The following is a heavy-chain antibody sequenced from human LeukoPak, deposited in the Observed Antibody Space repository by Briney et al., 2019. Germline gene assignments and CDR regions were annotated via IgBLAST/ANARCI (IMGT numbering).Heavy chain of an antibody. J-gene: IGHJ4*02. CDR1: GFTFSSYG. Sequence: GGSLRLSCAASGFTFSSYGMSWVRQAPGKGLEWVSAISGSGGSTYYADSVKGRFTISRDNSKNTLYLQMNSLRAEDTAVYYCAKDNSVFGVVMFDYWGQGTLVTVSS. D-gene: IGHD3-3*01. V-gene: IGHV3-23*01. CDR2: ISGSGGST. CDR3: AKDNSVFGVVMFDY.